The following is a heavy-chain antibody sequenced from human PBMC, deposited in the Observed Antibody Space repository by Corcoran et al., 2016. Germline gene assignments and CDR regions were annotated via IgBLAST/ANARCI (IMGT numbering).Heavy chain of an antibody. J-gene: IGHJ4*02. CDR3: ARDRCSGGACYSVDF. V-gene: IGHV3-21*01. CDR1: GFAFSTYR. Sequence: EVQLVESGGGLVKPGGSLRLSCAASGFAFSTYRMNWVRQAPGKGLEWVSSISRTSDYIYYADSVKGRFSISRDNAKNSLYLQMNSLRGEDTAVYSCARDRCSGGACYSVDFWGQGTLVTVSS. D-gene: IGHD2-15*01. CDR2: ISRTSDYI.